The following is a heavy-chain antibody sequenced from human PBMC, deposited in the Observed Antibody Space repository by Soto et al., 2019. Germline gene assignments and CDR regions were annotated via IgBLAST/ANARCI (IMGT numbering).Heavy chain of an antibody. V-gene: IGHV4-59*08. CDR2: IYYSGST. D-gene: IGHD4-17*01. CDR3: ARHPYYGDYSSSLRGYFDY. CDR1: GGSISSYY. J-gene: IGHJ4*02. Sequence: SETLSLTCTVSGGSISSYYWSWIRQPPGKGLEWIGYIYYSGSTNYNPSLKSRVTISVDTSKNQFSLKLSSVTAADTAVYYCARHPYYGDYSSSLRGYFDYWGQGTLVTVSS.